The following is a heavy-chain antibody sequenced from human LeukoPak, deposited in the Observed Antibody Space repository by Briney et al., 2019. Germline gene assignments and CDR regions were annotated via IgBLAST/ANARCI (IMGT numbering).Heavy chain of an antibody. Sequence: SETLSLTCTVSRVSISSGRYYWSWIRQPPGKGLEWIGRIYTSGSTTSIPSLKSRVTISVDTSKNQSSLNLNSVTAADTPVYYCARDNARGGSFSDYLRYFQHWGQGTLVTVSS. D-gene: IGHD5/OR15-5a*01. V-gene: IGHV4-61*02. CDR3: ARDNARGGSFSDYLRYFQH. CDR2: IYTSGST. J-gene: IGHJ1*01. CDR1: RVSISSGRYY.